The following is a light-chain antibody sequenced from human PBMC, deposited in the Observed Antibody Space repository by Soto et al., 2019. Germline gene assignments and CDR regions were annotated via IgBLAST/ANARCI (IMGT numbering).Light chain of an antibody. Sequence: DIQMTQSPSTLSASVGDTVTVTCRASQSLSSGLAWYQQKPGESPKLLIYGASVLASGIPARFSGSGSGTKFTLTIASLQSDDCAPYYCQQYNSYSWTFGQGTKVDI. CDR1: QSLSSG. CDR3: QQYNSYSWT. CDR2: GAS. J-gene: IGKJ1*01. V-gene: IGKV1-5*01.